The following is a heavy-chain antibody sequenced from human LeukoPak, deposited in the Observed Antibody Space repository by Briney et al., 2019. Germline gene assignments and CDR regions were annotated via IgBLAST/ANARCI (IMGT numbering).Heavy chain of an antibody. J-gene: IGHJ4*02. V-gene: IGHV4-59*01. CDR3: ARAGSSSTSWILDY. CDR2: IYYSGST. CDR1: GGSISSYY. Sequence: PSETLSLTCTVPGGSISSYYWSWIRQPPGKGLEWIGYIYYSGSTNYNPSPKSRVTISVDTSKNQFSLKLTSVTAADTAVYYCARAGSSSTSWILDYWGQGTLATVSS. D-gene: IGHD2-2*01.